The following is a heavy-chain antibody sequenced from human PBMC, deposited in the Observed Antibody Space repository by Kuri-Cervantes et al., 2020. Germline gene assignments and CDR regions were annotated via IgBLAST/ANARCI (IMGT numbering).Heavy chain of an antibody. D-gene: IGHD2-2*02. CDR2: ISNSGNT. V-gene: IGHV4-61*01. CDR1: GASVSSRTYY. Sequence: GSLRLSCTVSGASVSSRTYYWTWIRQPPGKGLEWIGYISNSGNTNYNPSLKSRVTISVDTSKNQFSLRLSSMTAADTAIYYCARDRGYCSRTSCYTGLDYWGQGTPVTVSS. J-gene: IGHJ4*02. CDR3: ARDRGYCSRTSCYTGLDY.